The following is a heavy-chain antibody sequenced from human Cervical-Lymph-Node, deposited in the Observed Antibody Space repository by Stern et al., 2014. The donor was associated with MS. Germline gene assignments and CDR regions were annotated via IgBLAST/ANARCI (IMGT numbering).Heavy chain of an antibody. J-gene: IGHJ6*02. D-gene: IGHD3-22*01. CDR2: ISDYNGKT. CDR1: GYTFNSYG. Sequence: VQLVASGAEVKKHGASVKVSCKASGYTFNSYGISWVRQAPGQGLEWMGWISDYNGKTNYAQKLQCRVTMTTDTSTSTAFIELRSLRSDDTAVYYCARDDYDSSGYYLRYYYYGMDVWGQGTTVTVSS. V-gene: IGHV1-18*04. CDR3: ARDDYDSSGYYLRYYYYGMDV.